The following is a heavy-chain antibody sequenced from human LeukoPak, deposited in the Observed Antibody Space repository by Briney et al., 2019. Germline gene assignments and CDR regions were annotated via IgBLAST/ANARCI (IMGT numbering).Heavy chain of an antibody. V-gene: IGHV1-46*01. CDR2: SNPSGDST. CDR1: GYSFTNYY. D-gene: IGHD2-21*01. Sequence: ASVTVSCKASGYSFTNYYIHWVRQAPGQGLEWRGISNPSGDSTSYAQKFQGRVTMTWVTSTSTVYMELSSLRSEDTAVYYCARVHAESSLSAVIDIGYFDYWGQGTLVTVSS. CDR3: ARVHAESSLSAVIDIGYFDY. J-gene: IGHJ4*02.